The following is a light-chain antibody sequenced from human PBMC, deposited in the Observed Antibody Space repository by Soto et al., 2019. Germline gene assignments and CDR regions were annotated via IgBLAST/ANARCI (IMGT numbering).Light chain of an antibody. CDR3: AAWDDSLNGPV. J-gene: IGLJ2*01. CDR1: SSNIGRNT. CDR2: SND. Sequence: QSVVTQPPSASGTPGQRVTISCSGSSSNIGRNTVNWYQQLPGTAPKLLIYSNDRRPSGVPDRFSGSKSGTSASLAISGLQSEDEADYYCAAWDDSLNGPVFGGGTKLTVL. V-gene: IGLV1-44*01.